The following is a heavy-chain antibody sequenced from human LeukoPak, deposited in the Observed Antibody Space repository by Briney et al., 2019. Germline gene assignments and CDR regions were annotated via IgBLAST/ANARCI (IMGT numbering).Heavy chain of an antibody. J-gene: IGHJ4*02. V-gene: IGHV3-53*04. CDR3: ARGMTSPFDY. Sequence: GGSLRLSCAASGFTVSTNYMSWVRQAPGKGLEWVSVIYSGGSTYYADSVKGRFTISRHNSENTLYLQMNSLRAEDTAVYYCARGMTSPFDYWDQGTLVTVSS. CDR2: IYSGGST. CDR1: GFTVSTNY. D-gene: IGHD4-17*01.